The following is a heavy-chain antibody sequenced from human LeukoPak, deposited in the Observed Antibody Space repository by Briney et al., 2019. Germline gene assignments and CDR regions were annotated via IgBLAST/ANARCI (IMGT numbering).Heavy chain of an antibody. CDR3: ARELSGSGSLSFDY. D-gene: IGHD3-10*01. CDR1: GFTFSSYA. J-gene: IGHJ4*02. CDR2: ISYDGSNK. Sequence: PGRSLRLSCAASGFTFSSYAMHRVRQAPGKGLEWVAVISYDGSNKYYADSVKGRFTISRDNSKNTLYLQMNSLRAEDTAVYYCARELSGSGSLSFDYWGQGTLVTVSS. V-gene: IGHV3-30*04.